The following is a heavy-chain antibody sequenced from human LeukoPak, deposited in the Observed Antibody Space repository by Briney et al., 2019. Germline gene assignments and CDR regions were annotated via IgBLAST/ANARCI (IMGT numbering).Heavy chain of an antibody. Sequence: GASVKVSCKTSGYTFRNFGICWVRQAPGQGLEWMGWISGNNDNPNYGQKFQGRFTVTTDSSTSTAYMELRNLRSDDTAVYYCARDGTSTDYYWGQGTLVTVSS. V-gene: IGHV1-18*01. CDR3: ARDGTSTDYY. CDR1: GYTFRNFG. CDR2: ISGNNDNP. J-gene: IGHJ4*02. D-gene: IGHD2-2*01.